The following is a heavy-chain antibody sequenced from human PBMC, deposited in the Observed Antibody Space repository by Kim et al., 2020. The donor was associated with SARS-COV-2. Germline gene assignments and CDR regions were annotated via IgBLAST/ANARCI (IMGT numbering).Heavy chain of an antibody. D-gene: IGHD2-2*01. J-gene: IGHJ3*02. CDR3: ARGDFTKLLFLWAFDI. CDR1: GFTFSSYS. Sequence: GGSLRLSCAASGFTFSSYSMNWVRQAPGKGLEWVSSISSSSSYIYYADSVKGRFTISRDNAKNSLYLQMNSLRAEDTAVYYCARGDFTKLLFLWAFDIWGQGTMVTVSS. CDR2: ISSSSSYI. V-gene: IGHV3-21*01.